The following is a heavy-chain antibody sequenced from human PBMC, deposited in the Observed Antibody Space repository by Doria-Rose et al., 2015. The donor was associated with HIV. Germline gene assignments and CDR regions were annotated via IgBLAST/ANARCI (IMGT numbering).Heavy chain of an antibody. V-gene: IGHV3-21*01. CDR3: ATGVTLDY. Sequence: VQLVQSGGGLVRPGGSLRLSCATSGFTFSSHRINWVRQAPGKGLEWVSSISSTSAYINYADSVRGRFTISRDNARDSLYLQMDSLRAEDTAIYYCATGVTLDYWGQGTL. CDR2: ISSTSAYI. D-gene: IGHD3-10*01. CDR1: GFTFSSHR. J-gene: IGHJ4*02.